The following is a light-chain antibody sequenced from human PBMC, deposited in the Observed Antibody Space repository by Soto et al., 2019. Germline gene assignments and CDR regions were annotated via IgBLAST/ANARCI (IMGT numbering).Light chain of an antibody. CDR3: QSYDSSNLWV. J-gene: IGLJ3*02. CDR1: SGSIASNY. Sequence: NFMLTQPHSVSESPGKRVTISCTRSSGSIASNYVQWYQQRPGSAPTTVIYEDNQRPSGVPDRFSGSIDSSSNSASLTISGLKTEDEADYYCQSYDSSNLWVFGGGTNVTVL. V-gene: IGLV6-57*03. CDR2: EDN.